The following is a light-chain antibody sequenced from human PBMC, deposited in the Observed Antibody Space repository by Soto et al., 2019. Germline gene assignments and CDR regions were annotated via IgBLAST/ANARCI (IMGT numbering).Light chain of an antibody. V-gene: IGLV1-40*01. CDR2: RNN. CDR3: QSYDSSLSGVV. J-gene: IGLJ2*01. CDR1: SSNIGAGYD. Sequence: QSALTQPPSVSGAPGQRVTIISCTGSSSNIGAGYDVHWYQQLPGTAPKLIIYRNNNRPSGVPDRFSGSKSGTSASLAITGLQAEDEADYYCQSYDSSLSGVVFGGGTQLTVL.